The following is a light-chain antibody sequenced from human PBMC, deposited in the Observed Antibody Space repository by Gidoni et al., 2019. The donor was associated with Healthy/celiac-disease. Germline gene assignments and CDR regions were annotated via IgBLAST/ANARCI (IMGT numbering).Light chain of an antibody. Sequence: DTQMTQSPPSLSASVGDRVTITCRASQSISSYLDWYQQKPGKAPKLLIYAASSLQSGVPSRFSGSGSGTDFTLTISSLQPEDFATYYCQQYYSNPATFGRGTKVEIK. CDR2: AAS. CDR1: QSISSY. CDR3: QQYYSNPAT. J-gene: IGKJ4*01. V-gene: IGKV1-39*01.